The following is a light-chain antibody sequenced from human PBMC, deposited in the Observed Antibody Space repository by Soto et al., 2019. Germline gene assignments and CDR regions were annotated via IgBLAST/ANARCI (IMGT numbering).Light chain of an antibody. V-gene: IGLV2-23*01. CDR2: GGS. Sequence: QSVLTQPASVSGSPGQSITISCTGTSSDVGSYNLVSWYQQHPGKAPKLMIYGGSKRPSGVSNRFSGSKSGNTASLTISGLQAEDEADYYCCSYAGSFYVFGTGTKVT. CDR1: SSDVGSYNL. J-gene: IGLJ1*01. CDR3: CSYAGSFYV.